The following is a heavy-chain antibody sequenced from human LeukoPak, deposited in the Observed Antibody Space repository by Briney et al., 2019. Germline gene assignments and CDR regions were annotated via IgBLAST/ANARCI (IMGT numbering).Heavy chain of an antibody. J-gene: IGHJ4*02. CDR3: ARGRDTYDY. V-gene: IGHV3-7*04. CDR2: IMQDGGER. CDR1: GFTFSTYW. Sequence: GGSLRLSCAASGFTFSTYWMSWVRQAPGKGLEWVANIMQDGGERYYVDSVKGRFTISRDNAKNSLYLQMNSLRAEDTAVYYCARGRDTYDYWGQGTLVTVSS. D-gene: IGHD5-18*01.